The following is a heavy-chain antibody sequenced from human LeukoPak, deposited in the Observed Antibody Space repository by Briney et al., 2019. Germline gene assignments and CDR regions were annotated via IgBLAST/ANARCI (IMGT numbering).Heavy chain of an antibody. CDR3: ARDDSTPVSFDY. CDR2: FDPEDGET. Sequence: ASVKVSCKVSGYTLTELSMHWVRQAPGKGLEWMGGFDPEDGETIYAQKFQGRVTMTTDTSTSTAYMELRSLRSDDTAVYYCARDDSTPVSFDYWGQGTLVTVTS. CDR1: GYTLTELS. J-gene: IGHJ4*02. D-gene: IGHD3-22*01. V-gene: IGHV1-24*01.